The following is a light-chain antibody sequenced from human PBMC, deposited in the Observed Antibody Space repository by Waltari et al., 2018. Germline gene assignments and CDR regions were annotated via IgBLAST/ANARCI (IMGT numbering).Light chain of an antibody. J-gene: IGKJ1*01. CDR3: QQYNFWPRT. Sequence: DIVMTQSPGTLSVSPGERATLSCRASQRIGNNLAWYQQKRGQAPSLLIFGAFTRATDIPARFSGSGSGTEFTLTISSVQSEDFAVYYCQQYNFWPRTFGLGTKVEI. V-gene: IGKV3D-15*01. CDR1: QRIGNN. CDR2: GAF.